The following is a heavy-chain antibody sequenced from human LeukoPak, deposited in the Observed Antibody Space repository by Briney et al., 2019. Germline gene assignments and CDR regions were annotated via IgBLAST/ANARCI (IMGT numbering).Heavy chain of an antibody. CDR2: IYYSGKT. CDR3: ARRRYYDGSGYLE. V-gene: IGHV4-39*01. CDR1: GDSVSRSDSY. Sequence: SETLCLTCSVSGDSVSRSDSYWDWIRQPPGKGLVWIGTIYYSGKTYYSPSLKSRVTMSVHPSNNQFSLTLRSVTAADTAVYYCARRRYYDGSGYLEWGQGTLLSVSS. D-gene: IGHD3-22*01. J-gene: IGHJ1*01.